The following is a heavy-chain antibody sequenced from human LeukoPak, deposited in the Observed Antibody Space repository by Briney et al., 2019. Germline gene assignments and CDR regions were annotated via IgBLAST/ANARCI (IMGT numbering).Heavy chain of an antibody. CDR1: GYTFSNYG. CDR3: ARAMGAYPNENWLDP. J-gene: IGHJ5*02. V-gene: IGHV3-33*01. CDR2: IWFDGSQQ. D-gene: IGHD1-26*01. Sequence: GGSLRLSCATSGYTFSNYGMHWVCQAPGKGLEWVAVIWFDGSQQYYADSVKGRFTISRDSSKNTIYLQMNGLRAEDTAVYYCARAMGAYPNENWLDPWGQGTLVTVSS.